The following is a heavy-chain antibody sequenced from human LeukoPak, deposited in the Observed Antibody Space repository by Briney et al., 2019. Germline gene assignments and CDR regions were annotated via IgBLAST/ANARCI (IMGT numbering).Heavy chain of an antibody. D-gene: IGHD4-17*01. CDR3: ARRFYGDPYYFDY. Sequence: SETLSLTCAVSGYSISSGYYWSWIRQPPGKGLEWIGNIYYSGNTYSNPSLKSRVTISVDTSKNQFSLRLGSVTAADTAVYYCARRFYGDPYYFDYWGQGTLVIVSS. J-gene: IGHJ4*02. CDR1: GYSISSGYY. CDR2: IYYSGNT. V-gene: IGHV4-38-2*01.